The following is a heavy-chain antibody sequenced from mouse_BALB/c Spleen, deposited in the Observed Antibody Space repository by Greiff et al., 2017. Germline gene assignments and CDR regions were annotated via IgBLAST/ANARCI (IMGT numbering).Heavy chain of an antibody. CDR1: GYTFTSYW. D-gene: IGHD1-1*01. CDR2: IYPGDGDT. V-gene: IGHV1-87*01. Sequence: VQLQQSGAELARPGASVKLSCKASGYTFTSYWMQWVKQRPGQGLEWIGAIYPGDGDTRYTQKFKGKATLTADKSSSTAYMQLSSLASEDSAVYYCARVTVRAWFAYWGQGTLVTVSA. CDR3: ARVTVRAWFAY. J-gene: IGHJ3*01.